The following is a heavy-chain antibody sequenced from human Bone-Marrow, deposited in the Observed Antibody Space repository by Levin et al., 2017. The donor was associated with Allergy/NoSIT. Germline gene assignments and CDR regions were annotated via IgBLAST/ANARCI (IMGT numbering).Heavy chain of an antibody. Sequence: GSLRLSCVASGLIFSNAHMHWVRQAPGKGLEWVGRMKNRAEGGTTDYAVPLKGRFTISRDDSRDTLFLQVSSLKTEDTGMYYCATVVTIFGVLAVTWGQGTLVTVSS. J-gene: IGHJ4*02. CDR2: MKNRAEGGTT. CDR1: GLIFSNAH. CDR3: ATVVTIFGVLAVT. D-gene: IGHD3-3*01. V-gene: IGHV3-15*01.